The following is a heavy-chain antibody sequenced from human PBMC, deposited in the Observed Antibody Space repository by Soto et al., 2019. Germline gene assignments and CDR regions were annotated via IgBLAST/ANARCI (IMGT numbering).Heavy chain of an antibody. V-gene: IGHV3-48*01. CDR2: ISSSSSTI. CDR3: ARVRSSYYDILTGYHALGAFDI. J-gene: IGHJ3*02. CDR1: GFTFSSYS. D-gene: IGHD3-9*01. Sequence: PGGSLRLSCAASGFTFSSYSMNWVRQAPGKGLEWVSYISSSSSTIYYADSVKGRFTISRDNAKNSLYLQMNSLRAEDTAVYYCARVRSSYYDILTGYHALGAFDIWGQGTMVTVSS.